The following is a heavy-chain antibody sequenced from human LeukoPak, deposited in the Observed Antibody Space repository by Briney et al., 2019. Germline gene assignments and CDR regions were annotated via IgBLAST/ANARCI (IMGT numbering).Heavy chain of an antibody. CDR3: ARVRGSGSFPNYYYYYYYMDV. J-gene: IGHJ6*03. D-gene: IGHD3-10*01. CDR2: INHGGST. V-gene: IGHV4-34*01. CDR1: GGSFSGYY. Sequence: SETLSLTCAVYGGSFSGYYWSWIRQPPGKGLEWIGEINHGGSTNYNPSLKSRVTISVDTSKNQFSLKLSSVTAADTAVYYCARVRGSGSFPNYYYYYYYMDVWGKGTTVTVSS.